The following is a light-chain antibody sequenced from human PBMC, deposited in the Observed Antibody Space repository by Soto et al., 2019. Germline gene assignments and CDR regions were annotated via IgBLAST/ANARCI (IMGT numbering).Light chain of an antibody. J-gene: IGKJ1*01. V-gene: IGKV1D-13*01. CDR3: QQYINDWA. Sequence: AIQLTKSPSSLSSSVGDRFTITVRASQVISSYLAWYQQKPGKAPKLLIYDVSSLQSGVPLRFSGSGSGTEFTLTISSLQPDDFATYYCQQYINDWAFGQGTKVDIK. CDR1: QVISSY. CDR2: DVS.